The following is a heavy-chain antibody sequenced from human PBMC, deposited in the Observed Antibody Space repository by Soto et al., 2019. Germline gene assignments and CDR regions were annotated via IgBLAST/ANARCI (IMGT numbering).Heavy chain of an antibody. D-gene: IGHD2-2*01. V-gene: IGHV3-23*01. J-gene: IGHJ3*02. Sequence: GGSLRLSCAASGFTFSSHAMGWLRQAPGTGPEWVAFVDGSGGDTSYAESVKGRFIISRDNSENSLYLHMNSLRAEDTAVYYCAKDGFLSTSCYDGDAFDIWGQATMVNVSS. CDR1: GFTFSSHA. CDR3: AKDGFLSTSCYDGDAFDI. CDR2: VDGSGGDT.